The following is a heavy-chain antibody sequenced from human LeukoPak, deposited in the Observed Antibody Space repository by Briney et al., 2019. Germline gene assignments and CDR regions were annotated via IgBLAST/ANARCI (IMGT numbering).Heavy chain of an antibody. CDR1: GFTFSSYA. J-gene: IGHJ5*02. CDR2: ISGSGGST. CDR3: ARDPEIATRPNWFDP. V-gene: IGHV3-23*01. D-gene: IGHD6-6*01. Sequence: GGSLRLSCAASGFTFSSYAMSWVRQAPGKGLEWVSAISGSGGSTYYADSVKGRFTISRDNSKNTLYLQMNSLRAEDTAVYYCARDPEIATRPNWFDPWGQGTLVTVSS.